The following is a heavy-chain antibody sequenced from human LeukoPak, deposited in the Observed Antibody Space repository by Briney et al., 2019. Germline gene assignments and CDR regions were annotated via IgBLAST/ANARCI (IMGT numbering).Heavy chain of an antibody. Sequence: GESLKISCKGSGYSFTSYWIGWVRQRPGKGLEWMGIIYPGDSDTRYSPSFQGQVTISADKSISTAYLQWSSLKASDTAMYYCARHGITIFGVVIPYGMDVWGQGTTVTVSS. J-gene: IGHJ6*02. CDR1: GYSFTSYW. CDR2: IYPGDSDT. CDR3: ARHGITIFGVVIPYGMDV. D-gene: IGHD3-3*01. V-gene: IGHV5-51*01.